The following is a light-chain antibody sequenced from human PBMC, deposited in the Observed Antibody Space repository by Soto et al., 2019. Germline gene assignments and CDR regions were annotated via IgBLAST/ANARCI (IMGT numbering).Light chain of an antibody. J-gene: IGKJ4*01. V-gene: IGKV3-15*01. CDR3: QHYNNWPPLT. CDR1: QSISSN. Sequence: EIVMTQSPATLSLSPGERATLSCRASQSISSNLAWYQQKPGQAPRLLIYGASTRAPDIPARFSGSGSGTEFTLTISSLQSADFAVYYCQHYNNWPPLTFGGRTKVDTK. CDR2: GAS.